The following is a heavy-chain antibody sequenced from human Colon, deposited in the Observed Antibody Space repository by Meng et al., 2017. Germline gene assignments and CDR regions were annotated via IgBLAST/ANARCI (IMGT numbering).Heavy chain of an antibody. CDR2: IKQDGSAI. CDR3: ARGYNGNHFFWYFDL. J-gene: IGHJ2*01. D-gene: IGHD5-12*01. CDR1: GFNLSRNW. V-gene: IGHV3-7*01. Sequence: GESLKISCAASGFNLSRNWLGWVRQAPGKGLEWVANIKQDGSAISYVDSVKGRFTISRDNAKNSLFLQMNSLRTEDTAVYYCARGYNGNHFFWYFDLWGRGTLVTVSS.